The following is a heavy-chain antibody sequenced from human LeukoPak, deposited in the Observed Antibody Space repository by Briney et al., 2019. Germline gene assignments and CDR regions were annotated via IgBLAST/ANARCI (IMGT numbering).Heavy chain of an antibody. CDR1: GFTFSSYS. V-gene: IGHV3-21*04. CDR3: AKDGTTVVTNYMDV. J-gene: IGHJ6*03. Sequence: PGGSLRLSCTASGFTFSSYSMNWVRQAPGKGLEWVSSISSNTIYTYYADSVKGRFTVSRDNAKNSLYLQMNSLRAEDTAVYYCAKDGTTVVTNYMDVWGKGTTVTVSS. D-gene: IGHD4-23*01. CDR2: ISSNTIYT.